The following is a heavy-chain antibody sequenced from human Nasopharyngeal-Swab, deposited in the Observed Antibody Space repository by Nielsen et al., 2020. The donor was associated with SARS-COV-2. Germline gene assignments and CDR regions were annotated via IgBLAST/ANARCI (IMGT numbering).Heavy chain of an antibody. D-gene: IGHD2-8*01. J-gene: IGHJ5*02. Sequence: SVEVSCKASGDTFSSSAITWVRQVPGLGLEWTGGIITMFGTADYAQKFQGRVTITADRSTSTAYMEMNSLRSEDTAVYYCARAHPRSCTDGVCFRSQVYNWFDPWGQGTLVTVSS. CDR2: IITMFGTA. V-gene: IGHV1-69*06. CDR1: GDTFSSSA. CDR3: ARAHPRSCTDGVCFRSQVYNWFDP.